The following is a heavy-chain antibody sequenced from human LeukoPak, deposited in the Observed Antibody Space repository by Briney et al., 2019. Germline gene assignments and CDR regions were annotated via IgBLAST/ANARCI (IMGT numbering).Heavy chain of an antibody. Sequence: PGGSLRLSCAASGFTFSSYGMHWVRQAPGKGLEWVAVISYDGSNKYYADSVKGRFTISRDNSKNTLYLQMNSLRAEDTAVYYCAKVSGWFGELPSPSFDYWGQGTLVTVSS. CDR2: ISYDGSNK. V-gene: IGHV3-30*18. CDR1: GFTFSSYG. D-gene: IGHD3-10*01. CDR3: AKVSGWFGELPSPSFDY. J-gene: IGHJ4*02.